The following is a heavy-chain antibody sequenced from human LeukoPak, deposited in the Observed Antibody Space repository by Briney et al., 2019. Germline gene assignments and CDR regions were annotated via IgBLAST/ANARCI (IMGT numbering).Heavy chain of an antibody. D-gene: IGHD3-22*01. CDR1: GGSISSGDYY. J-gene: IGHJ4*02. CDR3: ARVYYYDNSGYGKDYFDY. Sequence: SQTLSLTCTVSGGSISSGDYYWSWIRQPPGKGLEWIGYIYYSGSTYYNPSLKSRVTISVDTSKNQFSLKLSSVTAANTAVYYCARVYYYDNSGYGKDYFDYWGQGTLVTVSS. V-gene: IGHV4-30-4*01. CDR2: IYYSGST.